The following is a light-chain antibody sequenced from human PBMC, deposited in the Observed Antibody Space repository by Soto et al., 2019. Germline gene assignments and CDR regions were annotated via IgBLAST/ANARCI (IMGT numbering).Light chain of an antibody. CDR3: QQYVISVT. CDR2: GAS. CDR1: QSISGNY. V-gene: IGKV3-20*01. J-gene: IGKJ5*01. Sequence: DIVLTQSPGTLSLSPGERAALSCRASQSISGNYLAWYQQKPGQAPRLLIYGASNRATGIPERFSGSGSGTDFTLTIGRLEPQDSAMYYCQQYVISVTFGQGTRLEIK.